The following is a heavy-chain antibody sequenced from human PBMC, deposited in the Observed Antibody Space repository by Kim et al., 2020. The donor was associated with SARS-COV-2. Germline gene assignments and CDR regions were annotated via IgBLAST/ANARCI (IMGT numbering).Heavy chain of an antibody. V-gene: IGHV3-15*01. Sequence: TDYAAPVKGRFTISRDDSKTTLYLQMNSLKTEDTAVYYCTTLSIAAAVPLGGQGTLATVSS. CDR2: T. CDR3: TTLSIAAAVPL. D-gene: IGHD6-13*01. J-gene: IGHJ4*02.